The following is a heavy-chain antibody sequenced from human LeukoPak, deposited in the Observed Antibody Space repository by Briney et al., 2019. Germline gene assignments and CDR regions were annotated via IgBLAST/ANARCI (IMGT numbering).Heavy chain of an antibody. V-gene: IGHV3-21*01. CDR1: GFTFNSYS. CDR3: AKGPLRNPGFGEFTDY. Sequence: GGSLRLSCAASGFTFNSYSMNWVRQTPGKGLEWVSSISSSSGYINYADSVKGRFTVSRDNAKNSLYLQMNSLRAEDTAVYYCAKGPLRNPGFGEFTDYWGQGTLVTVSS. D-gene: IGHD3-10*01. CDR2: ISSSSGYI. J-gene: IGHJ4*02.